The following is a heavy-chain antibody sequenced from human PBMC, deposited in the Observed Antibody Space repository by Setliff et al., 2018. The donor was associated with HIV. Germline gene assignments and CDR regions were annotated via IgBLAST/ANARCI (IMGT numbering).Heavy chain of an antibody. V-gene: IGHV4-59*01. J-gene: IGHJ3*02. D-gene: IGHD3-10*01. CDR3: ARGGDRMQIWSRFPFDI. CDR1: GGSISSYY. Sequence: PSETLSLTCTVSGGSISSYYWSWIRQPPGKGLEWIGYISYSGSTNYNPSLKSRLTISVDTSKNHFSLRLGSVTAADTAVYYCARGGDRMQIWSRFPFDIWGQGTMVTVSS. CDR2: ISYSGST.